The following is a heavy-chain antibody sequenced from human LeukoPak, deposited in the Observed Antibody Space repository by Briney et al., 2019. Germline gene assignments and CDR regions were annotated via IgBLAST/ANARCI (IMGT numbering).Heavy chain of an antibody. V-gene: IGHV3-30*02. Sequence: GGSLRLSCVASEFTFRNHGTQWVRQAPGRGLEWVALIGYDESKKYYADSVKGRFTTSRDNSKNTLYLQMNSLRVDDTAVYYCANSSFQAWGQGTLVTVSS. CDR3: ANSSFQA. J-gene: IGHJ5*02. CDR1: EFTFRNHG. D-gene: IGHD2-15*01. CDR2: IGYDESKK.